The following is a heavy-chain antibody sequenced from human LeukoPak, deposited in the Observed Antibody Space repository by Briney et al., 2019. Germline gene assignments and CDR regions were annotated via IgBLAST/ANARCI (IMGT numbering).Heavy chain of an antibody. Sequence: GGSLRLSCAVPGFTFSDYAMSWVRQAPGKGLEWVSGISNSGHSTYYIASVKGRFTVSRDNSKSTLFLQMNSLRAEDTAVYYCAKDFPSSIVTNWGQGTLVTVSS. V-gene: IGHV3-23*01. CDR2: ISNSGHST. CDR1: GFTFSDYA. J-gene: IGHJ4*01. CDR3: AKDFPSSIVTN. D-gene: IGHD6-6*01.